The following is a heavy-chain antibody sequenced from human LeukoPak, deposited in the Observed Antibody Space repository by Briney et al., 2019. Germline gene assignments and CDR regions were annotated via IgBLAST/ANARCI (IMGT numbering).Heavy chain of an antibody. CDR1: GGSFSGYY. CDR2: INHSGST. Sequence: SETPSLTCAVYGGSFSGYYWSWIRQPPGKGLEWIGEINHSGSTNYNPSLKSRVTISVDTSKNQFSLKVSSVTAADTAVYYCARGDSGSPGRFDPWGQGTLVTVSS. CDR3: ARGDSGSPGRFDP. V-gene: IGHV4-34*01. D-gene: IGHD1-26*01. J-gene: IGHJ5*02.